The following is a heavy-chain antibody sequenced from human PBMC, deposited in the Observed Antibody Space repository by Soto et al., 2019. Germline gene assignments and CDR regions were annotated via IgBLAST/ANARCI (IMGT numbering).Heavy chain of an antibody. J-gene: IGHJ4*02. CDR3: AKDTLRTYDYIWGSYRYTHAFAEY. V-gene: IGHV3-23*01. D-gene: IGHD3-16*02. Sequence: PGGSLRLSCAASGFTFSSYAMSWVRQAPGKGLEWVSAISGSGGSTYYADSVKGRFTISRDNSKNTLYLQMNSLRAEDTAVYYCAKDTLRTYDYIWGSYRYTHAFAEYWGQGTLVTVSS. CDR1: GFTFSSYA. CDR2: ISGSGGST.